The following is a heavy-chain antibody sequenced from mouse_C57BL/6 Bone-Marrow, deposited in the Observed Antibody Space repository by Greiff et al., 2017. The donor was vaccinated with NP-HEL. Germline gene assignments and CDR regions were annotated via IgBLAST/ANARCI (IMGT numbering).Heavy chain of an antibody. CDR2: IYPGDGDT. CDR3: ARSPDGYPFAY. D-gene: IGHD2-3*01. V-gene: IGHV1-82*01. J-gene: IGHJ3*01. Sequence: VQGVESGPELVKPGASVKISCKASGYAFSSSWMNWVKQRPGKGLEWIGRIYPGDGDTNYNGKFKGKATLTADKSSSTAYMQLSSLTSEDSAVYCGARSPDGYPFAYWGQGTLVTVSA. CDR1: GYAFSSSW.